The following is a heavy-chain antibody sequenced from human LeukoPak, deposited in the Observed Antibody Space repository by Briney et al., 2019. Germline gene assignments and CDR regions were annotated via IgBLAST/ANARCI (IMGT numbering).Heavy chain of an antibody. D-gene: IGHD4/OR15-4a*01. CDR1: GFTVSSNY. CDR3: AKADYGYLDY. Sequence: GGSLRLSCAASGFTVSSNYMTWVRQAPGKGLEWVSVIYRGGGTYYADSVKGRFTISRDNSKNSLYLQMNSLRAEDTAVYYCAKADYGYLDYWGQGTLVTVSS. CDR2: IYRGGGT. J-gene: IGHJ4*02. V-gene: IGHV3-53*01.